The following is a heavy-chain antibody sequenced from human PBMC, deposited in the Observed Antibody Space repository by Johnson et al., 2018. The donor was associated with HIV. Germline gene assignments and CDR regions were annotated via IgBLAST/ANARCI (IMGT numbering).Heavy chain of an antibody. Sequence: QVQLVESGGGVVQPGGSLRLSCAASGFTISSYGMHWVRQAPGKGLEWVAFIRYDGSNKYYADSVKGRFTISRDNSKNTLYLQMNSLRAADTAVYYCAKDQTLGINAFDIWGQGTMVTVSS. CDR1: GFTISSYG. CDR2: IRYDGSNK. D-gene: IGHD3-16*01. V-gene: IGHV3-30*02. J-gene: IGHJ3*02. CDR3: AKDQTLGINAFDI.